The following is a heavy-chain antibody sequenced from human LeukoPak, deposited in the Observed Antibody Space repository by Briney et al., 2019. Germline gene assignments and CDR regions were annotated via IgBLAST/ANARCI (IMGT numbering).Heavy chain of an antibody. V-gene: IGHV3-48*01. Sequence: PGGSLRLSCAASGFSFSSYSMNWVRQAPGKGLEWISYISHSGSAEHYTDSVKGRFTISRDNAKNALYLQMNSLRAEGTAVYFCARDYVFAFDYWSQGTLVTVSS. CDR3: ARDYVFAFDY. CDR1: GFSFSSYS. J-gene: IGHJ4*02. CDR2: ISHSGSAE. D-gene: IGHD3-10*02.